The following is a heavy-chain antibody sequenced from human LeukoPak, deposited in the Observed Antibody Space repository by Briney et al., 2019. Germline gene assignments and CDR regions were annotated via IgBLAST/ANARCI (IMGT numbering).Heavy chain of an antibody. CDR2: ISGSGGST. D-gene: IGHD2-2*01. CDR3: AKKASCSDY. J-gene: IGHJ4*02. Sequence: GGSLRLSCAASGFTFSRYRMHWVRHAPGKGLEWVSAISGSGGSTYYADSVKGRFTISRDDSKNTLYLQTNSLRAEDTAVYYCAKKASCSDYWGQGTLVTVSS. V-gene: IGHV3-23*01. CDR1: GFTFSRYR.